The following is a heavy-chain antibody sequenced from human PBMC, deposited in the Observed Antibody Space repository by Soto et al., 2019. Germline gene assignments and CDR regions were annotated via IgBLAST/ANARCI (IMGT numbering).Heavy chain of an antibody. J-gene: IGHJ2*01. Sequence: ASVKVSCKASWGTFSSYAISWVRQSPVQGLEWMGGIIPIFGTANYAQKFQGRVTITADESTSTAYMELSSLRSEHKAVYYCASVPYGGSAYWYFDLCGRGTLVTVYS. D-gene: IGHD4-17*01. CDR2: IIPIFGTA. CDR1: WGTFSSYA. CDR3: ASVPYGGSAYWYFDL. V-gene: IGHV1-69*13.